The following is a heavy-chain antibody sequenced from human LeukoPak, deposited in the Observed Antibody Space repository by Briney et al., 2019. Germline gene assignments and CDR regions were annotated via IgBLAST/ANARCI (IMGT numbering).Heavy chain of an antibody. CDR3: ARDEAPEYYYDSSGLYNWFDP. Sequence: GGSLRLSCAAFGFTFSSYSMNWVRQAPGKGLEWVSSISSSSSYIYYADSVKGRFTISRDNAKNSLYLQMNSLRAEDTAVYYCARDEAPEYYYDSSGLYNWFDPWGQGTLVTVSS. D-gene: IGHD3-22*01. J-gene: IGHJ5*02. CDR1: GFTFSSYS. V-gene: IGHV3-21*01. CDR2: ISSSSSYI.